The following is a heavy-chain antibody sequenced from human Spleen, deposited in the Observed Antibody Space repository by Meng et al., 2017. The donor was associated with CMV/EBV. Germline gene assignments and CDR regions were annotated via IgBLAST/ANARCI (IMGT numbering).Heavy chain of an antibody. CDR2: IYSDGLTT. CDR1: EITFTPYW. CDR3: ARDPRGDGGVTFDY. V-gene: IGHV3-74*01. Sequence: GESLKISCAISEITFTPYWMHWVRQVPGKGLVWVSRIYSDGLTTRYADSVKGRFTISRDNAKNSLFLQMNSLRADDTAVYYCARDPRGDGGVTFDYWGQGILVTVSS. D-gene: IGHD5-24*01. J-gene: IGHJ4*02.